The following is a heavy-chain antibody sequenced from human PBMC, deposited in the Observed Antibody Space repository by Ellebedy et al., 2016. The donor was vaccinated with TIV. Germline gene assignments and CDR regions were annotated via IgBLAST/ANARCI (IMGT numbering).Heavy chain of an antibody. V-gene: IGHV3-11*01. CDR1: GFIFSDYY. D-gene: IGHD1-14*01. CDR3: ARDTRFIDHKHNWFDP. J-gene: IGHJ5*02. CDR2: ISDSGSTT. Sequence: GESLKISCAASGFIFSDYYMNWIRQAPGKGLEWVSYISDSGSTTYYADSVKGRFTISRDNAKNSLYLQMNSLRAEDTAIYYCARDTRFIDHKHNWFDPWGQGTLVTVSS.